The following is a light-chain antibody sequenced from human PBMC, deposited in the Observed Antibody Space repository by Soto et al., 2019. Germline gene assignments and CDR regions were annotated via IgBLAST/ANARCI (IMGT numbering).Light chain of an antibody. J-gene: IGLJ3*02. Sequence: SYELTQPLSVSVALGQTAGLSCGGNNIGNKNVHWYRQRPGQAPVLFIYRDKNRPPGIPVRVSGSNSGNTATLTISRAQAEDEGAYYCQVSDTRSWVFGGGTKLTVL. CDR2: RDK. CDR3: QVSDTRSWV. V-gene: IGLV3-9*01. CDR1: NIGNKN.